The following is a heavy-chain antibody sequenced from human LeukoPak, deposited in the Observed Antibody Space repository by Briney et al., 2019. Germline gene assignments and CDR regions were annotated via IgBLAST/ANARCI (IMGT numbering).Heavy chain of an antibody. CDR3: ARLDSSGSFDY. CDR1: GFTFSSYW. J-gene: IGHJ4*02. CDR2: INSDGSST. Sequence: AGGSLRPSCAASGFTFSSYWMHWVRQAPGKGLVWVSRINSDGSSTSYADSVKGRFTISRDNAKNTLYLQMNSLRAEDTAVYYCARLDSSGSFDYWGQGTLVTVSS. D-gene: IGHD6-19*01. V-gene: IGHV3-74*01.